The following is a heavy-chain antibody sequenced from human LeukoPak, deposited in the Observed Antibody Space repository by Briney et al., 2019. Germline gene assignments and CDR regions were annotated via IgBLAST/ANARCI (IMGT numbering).Heavy chain of an antibody. Sequence: SETLSLTCTVSGGSISSSSYYWGWIRQPPGKGLEWIGNIYYSGSTYYNPSLKSRVTISVDTSKNQFSLKLSSVTAADTAVYYCARAFRIAASGSWFDPWGQGTLVTVSS. J-gene: IGHJ5*02. V-gene: IGHV4-39*01. CDR1: GGSISSSSYY. CDR2: IYYSGST. CDR3: ARAFRIAASGSWFDP. D-gene: IGHD6-13*01.